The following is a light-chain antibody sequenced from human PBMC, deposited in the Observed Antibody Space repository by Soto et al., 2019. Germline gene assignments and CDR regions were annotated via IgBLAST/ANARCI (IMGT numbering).Light chain of an antibody. CDR1: SSDVGGYNY. CDR2: DVS. V-gene: IGLV2-14*03. J-gene: IGLJ1*01. CDR3: TSFTTRNTHV. Sequence: SLLTQPASVSGSPGQSITISCTGTSSDVGGYNYVSWYQQHPDKAPRLMIYDVSNRPSGVSDRFSGSKSGDTASLTISGLQAEDEADYYYTSFTTRNTHVVGTGT.